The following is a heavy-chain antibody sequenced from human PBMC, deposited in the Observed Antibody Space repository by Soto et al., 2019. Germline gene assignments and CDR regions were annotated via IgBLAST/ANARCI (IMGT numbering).Heavy chain of an antibody. CDR1: GFTFSSYA. V-gene: IGHV3-23*01. CDR3: AEAIRTGDLHFDY. D-gene: IGHD7-27*01. J-gene: IGHJ4*02. Sequence: PGGSLRLSCAASGFTFSSYAMSWVRQAPGKGLEWVSAISGSGGSTYCADSVKGRFTISRDNSKNTLYLQMNSLRAEDTAVYYCAEAIRTGDLHFDYWGQGTLVTVSS. CDR2: ISGSGGST.